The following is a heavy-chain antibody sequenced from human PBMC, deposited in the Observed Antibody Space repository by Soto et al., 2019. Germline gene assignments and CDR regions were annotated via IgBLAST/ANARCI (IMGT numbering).Heavy chain of an antibody. CDR3: ARLRVGVNWYFDL. V-gene: IGHV3-11*06. CDR2: VSSTGGYT. CDR1: GFNFGDYY. Sequence: QMQLVESGGDLVKPGGSLRLSCAASGFNFGDYYMSWVRQAPGKGLEWVSVVSSTGGYTKYSDSVGGRFTVSRDNGKNSLHRQLNSLRVEDTAVYYCARLRVGVNWYFDLWGRGTLVTVSS. D-gene: IGHD1-26*01. J-gene: IGHJ2*01.